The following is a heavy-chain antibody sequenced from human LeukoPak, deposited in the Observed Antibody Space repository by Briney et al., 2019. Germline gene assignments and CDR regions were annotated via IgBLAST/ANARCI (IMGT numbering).Heavy chain of an antibody. Sequence: EASVKVSCKVSGYTLTELSMHWVRQAPGKGLEWMGGFDPEDGETIYAQKFQGRVTMTEDTSTDTAYMELSSLRSEDTAVYYCATGGTVTTVAYYYGMDVWGQGTTVTVSS. J-gene: IGHJ6*02. CDR2: FDPEDGET. CDR1: GYTLTELS. CDR3: ATGGTVTTVAYYYGMDV. D-gene: IGHD4-17*01. V-gene: IGHV1-24*01.